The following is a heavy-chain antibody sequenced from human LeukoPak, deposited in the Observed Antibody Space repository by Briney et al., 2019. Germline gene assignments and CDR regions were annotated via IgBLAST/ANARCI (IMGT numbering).Heavy chain of an antibody. CDR1: GFTFSSYG. CDR3: AKDWGLGAPLYAFDI. D-gene: IGHD1-26*01. CDR2: ISYDGSNK. Sequence: PGRSLRLSCAASGFTFSSYGMHWVRQAPGKGLEWVAVISYDGSNKYYADSVEGRFTISRDNSKNTLYLQMNSLRAEDTAVYYCAKDWGLGAPLYAFDIWGQGTMVTVSS. V-gene: IGHV3-30*18. J-gene: IGHJ3*02.